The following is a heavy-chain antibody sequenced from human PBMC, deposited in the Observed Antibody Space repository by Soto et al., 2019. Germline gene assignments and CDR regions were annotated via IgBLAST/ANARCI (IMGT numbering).Heavy chain of an antibody. CDR1: WFTFRSYC. CDR2: ISYDGSNK. D-gene: IGHD1-26*01. Sequence: SPRISFAASWFTFRSYCMHWGRPAPGKGLEWVAVISYDGSNKYYADSVKGRFTISRDNSKNTLYLQMNSLRAEDTAVYYCAKVAGSTSLYYYGMDVWGQGTTVTVSS. J-gene: IGHJ6*02. CDR3: AKVAGSTSLYYYGMDV. V-gene: IGHV3-30*18.